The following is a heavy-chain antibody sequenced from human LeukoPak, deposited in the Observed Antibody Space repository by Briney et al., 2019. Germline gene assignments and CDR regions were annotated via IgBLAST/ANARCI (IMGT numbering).Heavy chain of an antibody. CDR3: AGAPRKQLPTYGMDV. V-gene: IGHV4-30-4*01. CDR2: IYYSGST. CDR1: GGSISSGDYH. D-gene: IGHD6-13*01. J-gene: IGHJ6*02. Sequence: SETLSPTCTVSGGSISSGDYHWSWIRQPPGKGLEWIGYIYYSGSTYYNPSLKSRVTISVDTSKNQFSLKLSSVTAADTAVYYCAGAPRKQLPTYGMDVWGQGTTVTVSS.